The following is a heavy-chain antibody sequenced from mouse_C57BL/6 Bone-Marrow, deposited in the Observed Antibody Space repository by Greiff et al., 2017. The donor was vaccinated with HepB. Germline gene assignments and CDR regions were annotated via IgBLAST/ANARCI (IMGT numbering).Heavy chain of an antibody. CDR3: ARWDDYYFDY. D-gene: IGHD2-4*01. CDR2: IDPEHGET. Sequence: EVQLVESGAELVKPGASVKLSCTASGFNIKDYYMHWVKQRTEQGLEWIGRIDPEHGETKYAPKFQGKATITADTSSNTAYLQLSSLTSEDTAVYYCARWDDYYFDYWGQGTTLTVSS. V-gene: IGHV14-2*01. CDR1: GFNIKDYY. J-gene: IGHJ2*01.